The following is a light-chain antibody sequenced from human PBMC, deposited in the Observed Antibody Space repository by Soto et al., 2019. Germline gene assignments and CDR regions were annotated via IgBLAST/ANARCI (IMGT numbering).Light chain of an antibody. CDR1: QSINSNY. CDR2: GAS. CDR3: QQYGSSPPYT. V-gene: IGKV3-20*01. Sequence: EIVLTQSPGTLSLSPGEGATLSCRASQSINSNYLAWYQQKPGQAPRLLIYGASSRATGIPDRFSGSGSGTDFTLTTSRLEPEDFAVYYCQQYGSSPPYTFGQGTKLEIK. J-gene: IGKJ2*01.